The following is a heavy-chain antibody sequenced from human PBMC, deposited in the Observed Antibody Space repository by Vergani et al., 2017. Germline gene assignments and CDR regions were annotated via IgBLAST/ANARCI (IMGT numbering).Heavy chain of an antibody. V-gene: IGHV3-48*03. D-gene: IGHD7-27*01. Sequence: EVQLVESGGGLVQPGGSLRLSCAASGFTFSSYEMHWVRQAPGKGLEWVSYISSSGHIIYYADSVKGRFTISRDNSKNTLYLQMNSLRAEDTAVYYCVKPDLGSDAFNIWGQGTMVTVSS. CDR3: VKPDLGSDAFNI. CDR2: ISSSGHII. CDR1: GFTFSSYE. J-gene: IGHJ3*02.